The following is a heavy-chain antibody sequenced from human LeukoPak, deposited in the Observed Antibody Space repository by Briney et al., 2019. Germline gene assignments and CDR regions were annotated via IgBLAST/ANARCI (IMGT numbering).Heavy chain of an antibody. Sequence: SVKVSCKASGGTFSSYAISWVRQAPGQGLEWMGRIIPILGIANYAQKFQGRVTITADKSTSTAYMELSSLRSEDTAVYYCARESDRDYVWGSYRSFDYWGQGTLVTVSS. CDR3: ARESDRDYVWGSYRSFDY. D-gene: IGHD3-16*02. V-gene: IGHV1-69*04. CDR1: GGTFSSYA. CDR2: IIPILGIA. J-gene: IGHJ4*02.